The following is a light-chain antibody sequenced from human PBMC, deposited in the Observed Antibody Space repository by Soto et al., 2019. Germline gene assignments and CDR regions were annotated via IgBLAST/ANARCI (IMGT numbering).Light chain of an antibody. CDR3: QSYDSSLSGGG. J-gene: IGLJ3*02. CDR2: GNS. V-gene: IGLV1-40*01. CDR1: SSNIGAGYD. Sequence: QSVLTQPPSVSGAPGQRVTISCTGSSSNIGAGYDVHWYQQLPGTAPKLLIYGNSNRPSGVPDRFSGSKSGTSASLAITGLQAEAEADYYCQSYDSSLSGGGFGGGTKITVL.